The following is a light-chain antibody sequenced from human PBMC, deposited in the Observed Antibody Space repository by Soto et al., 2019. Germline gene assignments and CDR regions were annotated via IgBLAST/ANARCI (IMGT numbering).Light chain of an antibody. CDR1: QDVRNY. Sequence: AIQMTQSPSSLSASVGDRLTITCRASQDVRNYVVCYQHKPGKAPKFLIYGAFSLETGIPSRFSGSGDGREVSIPINSLLQEEYATIYCRQSYSTRPCTFGQGTQLEI. CDR3: RQSYSTRPCT. CDR2: GAF. J-gene: IGKJ5*01. V-gene: IGKV1-6*01.